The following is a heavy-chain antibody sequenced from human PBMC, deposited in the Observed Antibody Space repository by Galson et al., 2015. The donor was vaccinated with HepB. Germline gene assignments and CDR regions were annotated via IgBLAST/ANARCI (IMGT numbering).Heavy chain of an antibody. J-gene: IGHJ4*02. Sequence: LRLSCAASGFRLSDSCMTWVRQSAERGLEWVANINEDVSAKRYLDSVKGRFTISIDNATNSVFLQMDSLRADDTDIYYCARGNNPNYWGQGTLVTVS. CDR3: ARGNNPNY. CDR2: INEDVSAK. V-gene: IGHV3-7*03. CDR1: GFRLSDSC. D-gene: IGHD1/OR15-1a*01.